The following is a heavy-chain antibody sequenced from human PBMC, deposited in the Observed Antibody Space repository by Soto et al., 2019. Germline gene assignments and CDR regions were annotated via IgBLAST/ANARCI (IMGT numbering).Heavy chain of an antibody. Sequence: SETLSLTCTVSGGSISSSTYYWGWIRQPPGKGLEWIASIYYSGRTHYNPSLESRVTISVDTSKNQFSLKLSSVTAADTAVYYCARFSRGQLWPIFDYWGQGTLVTVSS. J-gene: IGHJ4*02. V-gene: IGHV4-39*07. CDR3: ARFSRGQLWPIFDY. CDR2: IYYSGRT. D-gene: IGHD5-18*01. CDR1: GGSISSSTYY.